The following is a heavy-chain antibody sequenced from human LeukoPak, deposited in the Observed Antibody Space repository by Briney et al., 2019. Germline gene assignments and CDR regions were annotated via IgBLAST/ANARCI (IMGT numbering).Heavy chain of an antibody. V-gene: IGHV3-13*01. CDR3: AKAYYYGSGSGGWGP. CDR1: GFTFSSYD. Sequence: QAGGSLRLSCAASGFTFSSYDMHWVRQATGKGLEWVSAIGTAGDTYYPGSVKGRFTISRENAKNSLYLQMNSLRAGDTAVYYSAKAYYYGSGSGGWGPWGQGTLVTVSS. D-gene: IGHD3-10*01. J-gene: IGHJ5*02. CDR2: IGTAGDT.